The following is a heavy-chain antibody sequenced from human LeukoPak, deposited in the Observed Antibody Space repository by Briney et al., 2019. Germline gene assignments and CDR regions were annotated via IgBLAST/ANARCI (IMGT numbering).Heavy chain of an antibody. V-gene: IGHV3-23*01. CDR2: ISGSGGTT. Sequence: GGSLRLSCAVSGITLSNYGMSWVRQAPGKGLEWVAGISGSGGTTNYADSVKGRFTISRDNPKNTLFLHMNSLRAEDTAVYYCARDGITCTRDYWGQGALVTVSS. D-gene: IGHD1-7*01. CDR3: ARDGITCTRDY. J-gene: IGHJ4*02. CDR1: GITLSNYG.